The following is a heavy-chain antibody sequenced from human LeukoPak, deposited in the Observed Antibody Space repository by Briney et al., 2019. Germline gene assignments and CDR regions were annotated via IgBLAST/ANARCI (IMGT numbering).Heavy chain of an antibody. CDR3: AKDSGGWYNWFDP. CDR1: GGSISSGGYS. D-gene: IGHD6-19*01. CDR2: ISWNSGSI. J-gene: IGHJ5*02. Sequence: LSLTCAVSGGSISSGGYSWSWVRQAPGKGLEWVSGISWNSGSIGYADSVKGRFTISRDNAKNSLYLQMNSLRAEDTALYYCAKDSGGWYNWFDPWGQGTLVTVSS. V-gene: IGHV3-9*01.